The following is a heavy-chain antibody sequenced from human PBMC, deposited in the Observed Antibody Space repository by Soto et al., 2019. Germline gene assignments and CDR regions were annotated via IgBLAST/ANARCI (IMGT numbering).Heavy chain of an antibody. CDR1: GKTFTSYD. CDR3: ARGRASGSYYLLDY. D-gene: IGHD3-10*01. Sequence: ASVKVSCKASGKTFTSYDINWVRQATGHRLEWMGWINPNSGNIGYAQKFQGRVTMTRDTAIRTAYMEVSRLRSDDTAVYYCARGRASGSYYLLDYWGQGTLVTVSS. CDR2: INPNSGNI. J-gene: IGHJ4*02. V-gene: IGHV1-8*01.